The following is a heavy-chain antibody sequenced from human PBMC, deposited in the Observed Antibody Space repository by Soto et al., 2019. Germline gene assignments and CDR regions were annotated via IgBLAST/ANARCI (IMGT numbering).Heavy chain of an antibody. CDR1: GFTFSSYA. V-gene: IGHV3-23*01. CDR2: ITYNGDNT. D-gene: IGHD5-18*01. J-gene: IGHJ4*02. Sequence: GGSLRLSCAASGFTFSSYAMTWVRQAPGKGLEWVSVITYNGDNTYYADSVEGRFTISRDNSKDTVHLQMNSLRAEDTAVYYCARYIRGPTVFYFDFWGPGVLVTVSS. CDR3: ARYIRGPTVFYFDF.